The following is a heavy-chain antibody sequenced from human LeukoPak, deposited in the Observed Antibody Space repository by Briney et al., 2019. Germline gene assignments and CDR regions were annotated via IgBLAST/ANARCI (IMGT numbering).Heavy chain of an antibody. CDR3: ARRYRSSWYAADY. Sequence: GESLQISRKGSGFRFTSYWISWGRQMPGKGLEWMGRIDPSDSYTNHSPSFQGHVTISADKSISTAYLQWSSLKASDTARYYCARRYRSSWYAADYWGQGTPVTVSS. D-gene: IGHD6-13*01. CDR1: GFRFTSYW. J-gene: IGHJ4*02. CDR2: IDPSDSYT. V-gene: IGHV5-10-1*01.